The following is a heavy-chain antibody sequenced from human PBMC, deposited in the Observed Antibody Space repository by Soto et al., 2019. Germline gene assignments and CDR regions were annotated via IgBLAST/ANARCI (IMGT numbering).Heavy chain of an antibody. V-gene: IGHV3-7*03. CDR1: GFTFSSYW. J-gene: IGHJ5*02. Sequence: PGGSLRLSCAASGFTFSSYWLTWVRQAPGKGLECVANIKQDGSEKYYVDSVKGRFTISRDNAKNSLYLQMNSLRAEDTAVYYCARQTRAPESWGQGTLVTVSS. D-gene: IGHD3-10*01. CDR2: IKQDGSEK. CDR3: ARQTRAPES.